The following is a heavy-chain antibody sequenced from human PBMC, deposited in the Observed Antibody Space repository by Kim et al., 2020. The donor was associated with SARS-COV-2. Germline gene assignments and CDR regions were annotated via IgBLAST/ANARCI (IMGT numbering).Heavy chain of an antibody. J-gene: IGHJ4*02. D-gene: IGHD1-1*01. CDR3: ARRGPTGTFDH. V-gene: IGHV5-51*01. CDR2: IYPGDSDT. CDR1: GYTFFSSS. Sequence: GESLKISCKGSGYTFFSSSIAWVRQMPGKGLEWMGSIYPGDSDTTYSPSFQGQVTFSADRSISTAYLQWRTLKASDTATYYCARRGPTGTFDHWGQGTLVIVSS.